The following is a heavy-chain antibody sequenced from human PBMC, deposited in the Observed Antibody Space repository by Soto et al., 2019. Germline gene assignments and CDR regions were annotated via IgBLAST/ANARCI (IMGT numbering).Heavy chain of an antibody. V-gene: IGHV4-31*03. D-gene: IGHD2-2*01. Sequence: PSETLSLTCTVSGGSISSGGYYWSWIRQHPGKGLEWIGYIYYSGSTYYNPSLKSRVTISVDTSKNQFSLKLSSVTAADTAVYCCARSLIVVVPAAREPHDAFDIWGQGTMVTVSS. CDR3: ARSLIVVVPAAREPHDAFDI. CDR1: GGSISSGGYY. J-gene: IGHJ3*02. CDR2: IYYSGST.